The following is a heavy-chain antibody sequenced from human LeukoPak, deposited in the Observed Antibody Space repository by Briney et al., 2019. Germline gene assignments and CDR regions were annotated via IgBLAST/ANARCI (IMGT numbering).Heavy chain of an antibody. CDR2: ISSIGSTI. CDR1: GFTFSSYE. D-gene: IGHD2-2*01. Sequence: GGSLRLSCAASGFTFSSYEMNWVRQAPGKGLEWVSYISSIGSTIYYADSVKGRFTISRDNAKNSLCLQMNSLRAEDTAVYYCASKYCSSTSGRDYWGQGTLVTVSS. V-gene: IGHV3-48*03. CDR3: ASKYCSSTSGRDY. J-gene: IGHJ4*02.